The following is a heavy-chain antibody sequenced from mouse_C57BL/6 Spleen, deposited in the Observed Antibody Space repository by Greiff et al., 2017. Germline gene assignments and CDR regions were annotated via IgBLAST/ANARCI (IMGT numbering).Heavy chain of an antibody. CDR1: GYTFTDYE. Sequence: QVQLQQSGAELVRPGASVTLSCKASGYTFTDYEMHWVKQTPVHGLEWIGAIDPETGGTAYNQKFKGKVILTADKSSSTAYMELRSLTSEDSAVYYCTRSGTGWYFDVWGTETTVTVSS. J-gene: IGHJ1*03. CDR3: TRSGTGWYFDV. D-gene: IGHD4-1*01. CDR2: IDPETGGT. V-gene: IGHV1-15*01.